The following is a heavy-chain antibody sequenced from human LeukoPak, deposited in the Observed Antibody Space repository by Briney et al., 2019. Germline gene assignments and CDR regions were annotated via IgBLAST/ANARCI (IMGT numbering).Heavy chain of an antibody. CDR3: AKDIDSSWYAEYFRH. J-gene: IGHJ1*01. V-gene: IGHV3-43*02. Sequence: PGGSLRLSCAASGFTFDDYAMHWVRQAPGKGLECVSLISGDGGSTYSANSVEGRFTISRDNSKNSLYLQMNSLRTEDTALYYCAKDIDSSWYAEYFRHWGQGTLVTVSS. CDR1: GFTFDDYA. CDR2: ISGDGGST. D-gene: IGHD6-13*01.